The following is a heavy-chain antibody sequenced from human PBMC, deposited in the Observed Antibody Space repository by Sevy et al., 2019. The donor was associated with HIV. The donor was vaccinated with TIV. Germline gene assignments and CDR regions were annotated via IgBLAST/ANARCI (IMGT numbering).Heavy chain of an antibody. CDR2: ISHYSSTL. J-gene: IGHJ4*02. D-gene: IGHD4-17*01. CDR1: GFSISTHS. V-gene: IGHV3-48*02. Sequence: GGSLRLSCAASGFSISTHSMNWVRQAPGKGLEWISYISHYSSTLHYTDSVKDRFSISRDNAGNSLSLQMNSLTDDDTAVYYCAGSEPNYAYGDHALREWGQGTLVTVSS. CDR3: AGSEPNYAYGDHALRE.